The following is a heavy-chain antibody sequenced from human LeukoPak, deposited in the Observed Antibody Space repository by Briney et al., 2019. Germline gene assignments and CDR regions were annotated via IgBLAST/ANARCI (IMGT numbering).Heavy chain of an antibody. D-gene: IGHD3-22*01. CDR2: IYHTEIT. CDR3: ARIARSGYASGSGAFDI. Sequence: SQTLSLTCTVSGGSISRYYWSWIRQPPGRGLEWIGQIYHTEITNYNPSLKSRVTISLDKSKNQFSLNLNSVTAADTAVYYCARIARSGYASGSGAFDIWGQGTTVIVSS. V-gene: IGHV4-59*12. J-gene: IGHJ3*02. CDR1: GGSISRYY.